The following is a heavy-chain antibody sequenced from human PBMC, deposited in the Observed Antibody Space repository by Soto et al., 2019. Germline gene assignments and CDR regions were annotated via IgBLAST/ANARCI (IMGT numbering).Heavy chain of an antibody. CDR3: ARAVAVAGTKVTFGY. CDR1: GGSFSGYY. Sequence: SETLSLTCAVYGGSFSGYYWSWIRQPPGKGLEWIGEINHSGSTNYNPSLKSRVTISVDTSKNQFSLKLSSVTAADTAVYYCARAVAVAGTKVTFGYWGQGTLVTVSS. D-gene: IGHD6-19*01. CDR2: INHSGST. V-gene: IGHV4-34*01. J-gene: IGHJ4*02.